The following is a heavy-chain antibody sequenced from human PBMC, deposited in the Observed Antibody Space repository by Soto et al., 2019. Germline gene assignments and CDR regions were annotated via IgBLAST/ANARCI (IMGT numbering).Heavy chain of an antibody. V-gene: IGHV4-31*01. D-gene: IGHD4-17*01. CDR2: IYYSGST. CDR1: GGSISSGGYY. J-gene: IGHJ2*01. Sequence: QVQLQESGPGLVKPSQTLSLTCTVSGGSISSGGYYWSWIRQHPGKGLEWIGYIYYSGSTYYNPSLKSPVTISVDTSKNQFSLKLSSVTAADTAVYYCARANNPYYGDSYWYFDLRGRGTLVTVSS. CDR3: ARANNPYYGDSYWYFDL.